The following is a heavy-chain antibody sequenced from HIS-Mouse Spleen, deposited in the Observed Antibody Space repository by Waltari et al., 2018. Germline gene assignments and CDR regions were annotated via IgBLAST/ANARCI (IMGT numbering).Heavy chain of an antibody. J-gene: IGHJ4*02. CDR1: GGSFSGYY. Sequence: QVQLQQWGSGLLKPSETLSLTCAVYGGSFSGYYWSWIRQPPGKGLEWIGEINHSGSTNYNPSLKSRVTISVDTSQNPFSLKLSSVTGADTAVYYCARGRSPATVTIGYYFDYWGQGTLVTVSS. CDR3: ARGRSPATVTIGYYFDY. D-gene: IGHD4-17*01. V-gene: IGHV4-34*01. CDR2: INHSGST.